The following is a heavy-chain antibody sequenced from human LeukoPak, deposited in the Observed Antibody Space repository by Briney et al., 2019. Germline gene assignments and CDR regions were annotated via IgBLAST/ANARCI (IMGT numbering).Heavy chain of an antibody. CDR1: GGSLSSGNYY. V-gene: IGHV4-39*01. Sequence: SETLSLTCTVSGGSLSSGNYYWAWIRPPPGKGLEWIGTIYYSGSTNSNPSLKSRVTISVDTAKNQFSLKLSSVTAADTAVYYCARRDCGGDCYYHWGQGTLVTVSS. CDR3: ARRDCGGDCYYH. D-gene: IGHD2-21*02. CDR2: IYYSGST. J-gene: IGHJ5*02.